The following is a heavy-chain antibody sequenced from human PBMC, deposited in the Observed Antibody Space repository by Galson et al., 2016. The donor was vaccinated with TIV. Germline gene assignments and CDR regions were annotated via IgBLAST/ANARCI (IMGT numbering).Heavy chain of an antibody. D-gene: IGHD3-22*01. J-gene: IGHJ5*02. CDR2: IIGMFGTP. Sequence: SVTVSCKATGGTISSYAISWVRQAPGQEIEWMGRIIGMFGTPNYAKKFQGRVTITADELTSTAYMELSSLGSEDTAVYYGARGTGYYDNSPYNAWGQGTLVTVSS. CDR3: ARGTGYYDNSPYNA. V-gene: IGHV1-69*13. CDR1: GGTISSYA.